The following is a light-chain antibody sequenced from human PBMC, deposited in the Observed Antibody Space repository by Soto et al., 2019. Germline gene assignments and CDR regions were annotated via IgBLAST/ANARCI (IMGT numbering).Light chain of an antibody. Sequence: DIAMTQSPGSLAVSLGERATINCKSSQSVLYSSSNKNYLAWYQQKPGQPPKMIISWASTRESGVPDRFSGSGSGTDFTLTISSLQDEDVAVYYCQQYYSTPRTFGQGTKVEIK. J-gene: IGKJ1*01. CDR3: QQYYSTPRT. CDR2: WAS. CDR1: QSVLYSSSNKNY. V-gene: IGKV4-1*01.